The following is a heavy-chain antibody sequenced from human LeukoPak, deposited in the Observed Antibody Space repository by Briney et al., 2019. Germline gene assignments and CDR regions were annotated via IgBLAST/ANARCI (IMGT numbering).Heavy chain of an antibody. CDR2: IYYSGST. CDR3: ARARGYYFHYFDY. D-gene: IGHD3-22*01. V-gene: IGHV4-59*01. Sequence: SETLSLTCIVSGGSISSYYWSWIRQPPGKGLEWIGYIYYSGSTNYNPSLKSRVTISVDTSKNQFSLKLSSVTAADTAVYYCARARGYYFHYFDYWGQGTLVTVSS. CDR1: GGSISSYY. J-gene: IGHJ4*02.